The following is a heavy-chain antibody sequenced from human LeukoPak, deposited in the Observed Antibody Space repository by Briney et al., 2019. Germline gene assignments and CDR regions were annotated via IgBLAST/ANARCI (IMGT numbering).Heavy chain of an antibody. J-gene: IGHJ3*02. CDR3: AKMLVTYYYDSSGYYALGDAFDI. CDR2: IKEDGGEK. D-gene: IGHD3-22*01. V-gene: IGHV3-7*03. CDR1: GFSFSNYW. Sequence: GGSLRLSCVASGFSFSNYWMTWVRQAPGKGLEWVANIKEDGGEKYYVDSVKGRFTISRDNSKNTLYLQMNSLRAEDTAVYYCAKMLVTYYYDSSGYYALGDAFDIWGQGTMVTVSS.